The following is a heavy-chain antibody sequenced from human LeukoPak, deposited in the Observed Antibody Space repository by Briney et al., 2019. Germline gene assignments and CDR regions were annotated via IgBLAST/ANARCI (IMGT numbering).Heavy chain of an antibody. CDR2: ISSSRSSK. CDR3: ARHGGTRIYPI. Sequence: PGGSLRLSCAASGFTFSDYSMNWVRQSPRKALDWVAYISSSRSSKNYADSVKGRFTISRDNAKNSLFLQMNSLRDEDTAVYYCARHGGTRIYPIWDQGTVVTVSS. D-gene: IGHD2-15*01. J-gene: IGHJ3*02. V-gene: IGHV3-48*02. CDR1: GFTFSDYS.